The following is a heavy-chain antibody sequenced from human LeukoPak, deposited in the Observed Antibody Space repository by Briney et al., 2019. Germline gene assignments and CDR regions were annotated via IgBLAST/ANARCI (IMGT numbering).Heavy chain of an antibody. D-gene: IGHD3-3*01. CDR2: ISWNSGSI. CDR3: AKEQAFWSGYDPLDY. J-gene: IGHJ4*02. Sequence: GGSLRLSCAASGFTFDDYAMHWVRQAPGKGLEWVSGISWNSGSIGYADSVKGRFTISRDNAKSSLYLQMNGLRAEDTALYYCAKEQAFWSGYDPLDYWGQGTLVTVSS. CDR1: GFTFDDYA. V-gene: IGHV3-9*01.